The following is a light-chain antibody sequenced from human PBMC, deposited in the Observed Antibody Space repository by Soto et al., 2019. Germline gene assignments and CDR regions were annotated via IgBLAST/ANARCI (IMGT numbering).Light chain of an antibody. CDR1: SSDVGGYNY. CDR3: SSYTSRSTV. Sequence: QSALTQPASVSGSPGQSITISCTGTSSDVGGYNYVSWYQQHPGKAPKLMIYDVSNRPSGVSNRFSGSKSGNTASLTISGLQAEDEADYYCSSYTSRSTVFGGGTELTLL. V-gene: IGLV2-14*01. J-gene: IGLJ2*01. CDR2: DVS.